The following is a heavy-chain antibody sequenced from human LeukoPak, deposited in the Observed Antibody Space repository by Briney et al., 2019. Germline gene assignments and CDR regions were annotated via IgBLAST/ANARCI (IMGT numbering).Heavy chain of an antibody. Sequence: GGSLRPSCAASGFTFSSCWMAWFRQAPGKGLEWVAHIKQDGSLEYYVDSVKGRFTISRDNAKNSLYLQMNSLRAEDTAVYYCATSSGSSYWGQGTLVTVSS. CDR3: ATSSGSSY. J-gene: IGHJ4*02. V-gene: IGHV3-7*01. CDR2: IKQDGSLE. CDR1: GFTFSSCW. D-gene: IGHD6-25*01.